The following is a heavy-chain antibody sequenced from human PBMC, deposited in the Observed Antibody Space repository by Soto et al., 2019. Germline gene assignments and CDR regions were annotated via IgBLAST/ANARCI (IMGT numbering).Heavy chain of an antibody. D-gene: IGHD2-2*02. J-gene: IGHJ6*02. CDR3: ARIGRPYCSSTSCYSSSSYYYGMDV. CDR1: GFTFSSYS. V-gene: IGHV3-21*01. CDR2: ISSSSYI. Sequence: GGSLRLSCAASGFTFSSYSMNWVRQAPGKGLEWVSSISSSSYIYYADSVKGRFTISRDNAKNSLYLQMNSLRAEDTAVYYCARIGRPYCSSTSCYSSSSYYYGMDVWGQGTTVTVSS.